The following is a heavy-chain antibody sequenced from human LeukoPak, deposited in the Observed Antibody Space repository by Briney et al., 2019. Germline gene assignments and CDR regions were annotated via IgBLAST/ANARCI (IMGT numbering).Heavy chain of an antibody. Sequence: SQTLSLTCTVSGASISSGGYYWSWIRQRPGKGLVWIGYIYYSGSIYYNSTLPSLKSRVTISVETSKNQFSLKLSSVTAADTAVYYCARTSSTTSSIDYWGQGTLVTVSS. J-gene: IGHJ4*02. V-gene: IGHV4-31*03. CDR2: IYYSGSI. CDR3: ARTSSTTSSIDY. CDR1: GASISSGGYY. D-gene: IGHD2-2*01.